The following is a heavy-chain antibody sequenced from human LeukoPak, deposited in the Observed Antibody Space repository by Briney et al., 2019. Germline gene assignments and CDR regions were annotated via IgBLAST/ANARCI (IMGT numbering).Heavy chain of an antibody. Sequence: WGSLTLSCAASGFTVSSNYMSWVRQAPGKGLEWVSVIYSGGSTDYTDSVKGRVTISRDTSKNTLYLQMNSLTVEDTAVYYCARSSHYDILTGYSEEDAFDIWGQGTMVTVSS. CDR3: ARSSHYDILTGYSEEDAFDI. CDR1: GFTVSSNY. J-gene: IGHJ3*02. D-gene: IGHD3-9*01. CDR2: IYSGGST. V-gene: IGHV3-53*01.